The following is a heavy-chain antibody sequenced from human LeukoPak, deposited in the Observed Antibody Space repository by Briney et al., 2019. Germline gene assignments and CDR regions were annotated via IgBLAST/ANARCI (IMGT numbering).Heavy chain of an antibody. Sequence: GASVKVSCKASGYTFTGYYMHWVRQAPGQGLEWMGWMNPNSGNTGYAQKFQGRVTMTRNTSISTAYMGLSSLRSEDTAVYYCARVDSSSLDWFDPWGQGTLVTVSS. V-gene: IGHV1-8*02. CDR1: GYTFTGYY. D-gene: IGHD6-13*01. J-gene: IGHJ5*02. CDR2: MNPNSGNT. CDR3: ARVDSSSLDWFDP.